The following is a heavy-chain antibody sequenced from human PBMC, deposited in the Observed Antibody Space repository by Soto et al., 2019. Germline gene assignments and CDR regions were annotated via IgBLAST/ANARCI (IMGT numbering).Heavy chain of an antibody. J-gene: IGHJ6*03. CDR3: ARSRRMITIFSHYMDV. CDR1: GFTFSSYD. D-gene: IGHD3-9*01. V-gene: IGHV3-13*01. CDR2: IGTAGDT. Sequence: GGSLRLSCAASGFTFSSYDMHWVRQATGKGLEWVSAIGTAGDTYYPGSVKGRFTISRENAKNSLYLQMNSLRAGDTAVYYCARSRRMITIFSHYMDVWGKGTTVTVSS.